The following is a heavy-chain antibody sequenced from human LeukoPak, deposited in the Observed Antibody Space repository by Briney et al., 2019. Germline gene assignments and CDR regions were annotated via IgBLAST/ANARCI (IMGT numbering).Heavy chain of an antibody. D-gene: IGHD3-22*01. Sequence: GGSLRLSCAASGFTFSSYAMHWVRQAPGKGLEWVAVISYDGSNKYYADSVKGRFTISRDNSKNTLYLQMNSLRAEDTAVYYCARDLVVMSAYWGQGTLVTVSS. V-gene: IGHV3-30*04. CDR1: GFTFSSYA. CDR3: ARDLVVMSAY. J-gene: IGHJ4*02. CDR2: ISYDGSNK.